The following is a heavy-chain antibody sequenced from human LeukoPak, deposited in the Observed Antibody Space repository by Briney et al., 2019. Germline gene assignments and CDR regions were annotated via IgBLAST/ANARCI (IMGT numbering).Heavy chain of an antibody. J-gene: IGHJ4*02. V-gene: IGHV3-21*01. CDR3: ARDSLQNCVWGSSPQAVDY. D-gene: IGHD3-16*01. CDR1: GFTFSSYS. CDR2: ISSSSSYI. Sequence: GGSLRLSCAASGFTFSSYSTNWVRQAPGKGLEWVSSISSSSSYIYYADSVKGRFTISRDNAKNSLYLQMNSLRAEDTAVYYCARDSLQNCVWGSSPQAVDYWGQGTLVTVSS.